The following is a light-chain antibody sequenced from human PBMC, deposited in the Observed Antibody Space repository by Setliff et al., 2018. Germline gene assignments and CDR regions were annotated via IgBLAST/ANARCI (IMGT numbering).Light chain of an antibody. CDR2: EVT. J-gene: IGLJ1*01. Sequence: QSALTQPPSASGSPGQSLTISCTGTSNDIGAYKFVSWYQQHPGKPPKLIIYEVTKRPSGVPDRFSGSKSGNTASLTVSGLQAEDEADYYCMSYTTIRTYVFGTGTKVTVL. CDR3: MSYTTIRTYV. CDR1: SNDIGAYKF. V-gene: IGLV2-8*01.